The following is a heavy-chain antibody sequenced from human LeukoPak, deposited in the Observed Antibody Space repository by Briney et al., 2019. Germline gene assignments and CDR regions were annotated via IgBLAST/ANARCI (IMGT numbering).Heavy chain of an antibody. CDR3: TRPYYYDSRIDP. CDR2: MYYSGST. Sequence: SQTLSLTCTVSGGSISSGDYYWSWIRQPPGKGLEWIAYMYYSGSTYYNPSLKSRVTMSADTSKNQLSLKLSSVTAADTAVYYCTRPYYYDSRIDPWGQGILVTVSS. J-gene: IGHJ5*02. CDR1: GGSISSGDYY. D-gene: IGHD3-22*01. V-gene: IGHV4-30-4*01.